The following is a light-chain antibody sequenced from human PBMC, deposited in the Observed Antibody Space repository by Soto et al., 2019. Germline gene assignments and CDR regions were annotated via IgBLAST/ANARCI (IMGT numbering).Light chain of an antibody. J-gene: IGKJ2*01. Sequence: DIQMTQSRSSLSASVGDRVTITCRTSQSVSIYVNWYQQKPGKAPILLIYASSSLQSGVPSRFSGSGSGTDFTLTISSLEPEDFATYYCQQSYSTPTFGQGTKVDI. CDR2: ASS. CDR3: QQSYSTPT. CDR1: QSVSIY. V-gene: IGKV1-39*01.